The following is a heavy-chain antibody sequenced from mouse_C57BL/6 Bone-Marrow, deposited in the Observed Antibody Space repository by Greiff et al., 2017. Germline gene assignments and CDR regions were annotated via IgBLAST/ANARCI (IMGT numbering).Heavy chain of an antibody. J-gene: IGHJ2*01. CDR3: ARRGYYYGSSYLY. CDR2: INPSSGYT. Sequence: VKLMESGAELARPGASVKMSCKASGYTFTSYTMHWVKQRPGQGLEWIGYINPSSGYTKYNQKFKDKATLTADKSSSTAYMQLSSLTSEDSAVYYCARRGYYYGSSYLYWGQGTTLTVSS. CDR1: GYTFTSYT. V-gene: IGHV1-4*01. D-gene: IGHD1-1*01.